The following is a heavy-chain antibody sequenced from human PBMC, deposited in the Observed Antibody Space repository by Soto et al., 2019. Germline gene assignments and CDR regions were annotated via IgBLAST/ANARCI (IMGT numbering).Heavy chain of an antibody. V-gene: IGHV1-18*01. D-gene: IGHD5-18*01. CDR1: GYTFTSYG. J-gene: IGHJ6*02. Sequence: QVQLVQSGAEVKKPGASVKVSCKASGYTFTSYGISWVRQAPGQGLEWMGWISAYNGNTNYAQKXRGRATMTTDXXTXTXXMELRSLRSDDTAVYYCARDPTAMGIYYYYYGMDVWGQGTTVTVSS. CDR2: ISAYNGNT. CDR3: ARDPTAMGIYYYYYGMDV.